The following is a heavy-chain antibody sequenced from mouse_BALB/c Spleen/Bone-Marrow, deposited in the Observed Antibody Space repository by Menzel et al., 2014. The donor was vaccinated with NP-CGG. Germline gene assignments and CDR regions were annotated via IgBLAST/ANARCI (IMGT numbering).Heavy chain of an antibody. Sequence: EVQGVASGGGLVKPGGSLKLSCAASGFTFSSYAMSWVRQSPEKRLEWVAEISSGGSYTYYPDTVTGRFTISRDNAKNTLYLEMSSLRSEDTAMYYCAREGLRRRAAMDYWGQGTSVTVSS. D-gene: IGHD2-4*01. CDR2: ISSGGSYT. V-gene: IGHV5-9-4*01. CDR1: GFTFSSYA. J-gene: IGHJ4*01. CDR3: AREGLRRRAAMDY.